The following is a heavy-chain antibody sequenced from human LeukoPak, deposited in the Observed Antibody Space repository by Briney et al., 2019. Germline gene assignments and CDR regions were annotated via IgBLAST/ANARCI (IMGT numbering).Heavy chain of an antibody. CDR2: IYYSGST. D-gene: IGHD4-17*01. V-gene: IGHV4-59*11. J-gene: IGHJ4*02. CDR1: GGSISSHY. CDR3: ASGHTVTTRFDY. Sequence: SETLSLTCTVSGGSISSHYWSWIRQPPGKGLEWIGYIYYSGSTNYNPSLKSRVTISVDTSKNQFSLKLSSVTAADTAVYYCASGHTVTTRFDYWGQGTLVTVSS.